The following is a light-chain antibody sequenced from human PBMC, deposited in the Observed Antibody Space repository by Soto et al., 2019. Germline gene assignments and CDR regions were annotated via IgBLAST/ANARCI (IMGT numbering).Light chain of an antibody. CDR3: HQYGSSPLYT. V-gene: IGKV3-20*01. CDR2: GAS. Sequence: EIVLTQSPGTLSLSPGERATLSCRASQSVSSSYLASYQQKPGQAPRLLIYGASSMATGSPDRFSGSGSGTDFTLTISRLEPEDFAVYYCHQYGSSPLYTFGQGTKLEIK. J-gene: IGKJ2*01. CDR1: QSVSSSY.